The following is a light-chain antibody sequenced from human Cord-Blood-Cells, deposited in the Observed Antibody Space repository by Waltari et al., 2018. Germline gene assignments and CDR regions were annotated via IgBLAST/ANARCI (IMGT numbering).Light chain of an antibody. CDR2: AAS. CDR1: QGIRND. J-gene: IGKJ1*01. CDR3: LQDYNYPWT. Sequence: AIQMTQSPSSLSASVGDRVTITCRASQGIRNDLGWYQQKPGKAPKLLIYAASSVQSRVPSRFSGSGSGTDFTLTISNLQPEDFATYYCLQDYNYPWTFGQGTKVEIK. V-gene: IGKV1-6*01.